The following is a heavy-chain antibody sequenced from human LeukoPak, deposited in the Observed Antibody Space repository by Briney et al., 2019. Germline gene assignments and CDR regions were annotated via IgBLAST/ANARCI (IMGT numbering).Heavy chain of an antibody. CDR3: AKDGGYYGSGDPLGY. V-gene: IGHV3-23*01. Sequence: PGGSLRLSCAASGFTVSSNYMSWVRQAPGKGLEWVSAISGSGGSTYYADSVKGRFTISRDNSKNTLYLQMNSLRAEDTAVYYCAKDGGYYGSGDPLGYWGQGTLVTVSS. CDR2: ISGSGGST. J-gene: IGHJ4*02. D-gene: IGHD3-10*01. CDR1: GFTVSSNY.